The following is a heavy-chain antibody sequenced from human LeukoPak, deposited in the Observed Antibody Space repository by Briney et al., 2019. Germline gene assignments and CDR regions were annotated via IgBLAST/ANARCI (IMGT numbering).Heavy chain of an antibody. Sequence: GGSLRLSCAASGFTFDDYAMHWVRQAPGKGLEWVSGISWNSGNIDYADSVKGRFTISRDNAKNSLYLQMNSLRAEDTAVYYCARVHYYGSGSYYNVLDFGDYWGQGTLVTVSS. CDR3: ARVHYYGSGSYYNVLDFGDY. D-gene: IGHD3-10*01. V-gene: IGHV3-9*01. CDR2: ISWNSGNI. J-gene: IGHJ4*02. CDR1: GFTFDDYA.